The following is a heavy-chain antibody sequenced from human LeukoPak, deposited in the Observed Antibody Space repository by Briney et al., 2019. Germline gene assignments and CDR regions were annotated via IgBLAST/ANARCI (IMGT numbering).Heavy chain of an antibody. V-gene: IGHV1-2*02. CDR2: INPNSGGT. J-gene: IGHJ3*02. CDR3: ARDHFIADI. D-gene: IGHD6-13*01. CDR1: GYTFTGYY. Sequence: ASVKVSCKASGYTFTGYYIHWVRQAPGQGLEWMGWINPNSGGTNFAQRFQGRVTMTRDTSISTAYMELSRLRSDDTAVYYCARDHFIADIWGQGTMVTVSS.